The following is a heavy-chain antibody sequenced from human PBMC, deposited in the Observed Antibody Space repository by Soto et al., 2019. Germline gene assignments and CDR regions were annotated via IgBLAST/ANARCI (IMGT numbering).Heavy chain of an antibody. Sequence: PSETLSLTCTVSGGSISSYYWSWIRQPPGKGLEWIGYIYYSGSTNYNPSLKSRVTISVDTSKNQFSLKLSSVTAADTAVYYCARVTEDYGSGSYMVNDAFDIWGQGTMVTVSS. CDR1: GGSISSYY. J-gene: IGHJ3*02. CDR3: ARVTEDYGSGSYMVNDAFDI. V-gene: IGHV4-59*01. CDR2: IYYSGST. D-gene: IGHD3-10*01.